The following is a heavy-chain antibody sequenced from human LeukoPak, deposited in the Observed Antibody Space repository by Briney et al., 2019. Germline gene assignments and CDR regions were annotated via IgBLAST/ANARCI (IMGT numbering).Heavy chain of an antibody. CDR2: INPSSGAT. J-gene: IGHJ4*02. CDR1: GYSXTGYY. CDR3: ARDYYDSSDYFPGY. D-gene: IGHD3-22*01. Sequence: ASVKVSCKASGYSXTGYYMYGVRQAPGQGLEWMGWINPSSGATKYAQKFQGRVAMTRDTSISTAYMELSRLRSDDTAMYYCARDYYDSSDYFPGYWGQGTLVTVSS. V-gene: IGHV1-2*02.